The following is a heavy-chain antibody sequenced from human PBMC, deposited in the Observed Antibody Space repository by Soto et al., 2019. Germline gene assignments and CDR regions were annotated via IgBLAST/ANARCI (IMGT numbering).Heavy chain of an antibody. Sequence: PGGSLRLSCAASGFTFSSYAMSWVRQAPGKGLEWVSAIGGSGGSTYYADSVKGRFTISRDNSKNTLYLQMNSLRAEDTAVYYCAKSVRDYGDYLGYWGQGTLVTVSS. CDR1: GFTFSSYA. V-gene: IGHV3-23*01. CDR3: AKSVRDYGDYLGY. CDR2: IGGSGGST. J-gene: IGHJ4*02. D-gene: IGHD4-17*01.